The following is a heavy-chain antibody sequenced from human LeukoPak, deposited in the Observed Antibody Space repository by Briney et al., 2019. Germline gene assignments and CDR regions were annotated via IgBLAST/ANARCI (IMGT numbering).Heavy chain of an antibody. J-gene: IGHJ4*02. D-gene: IGHD6-19*01. CDR3: ARDPGIAVAGATNAFDY. Sequence: PGGALRLSCAPSGFTFRDYSMNWVRQARGKGPEHLSYITPTSSIIYYVDAVKGRFTISRDNAKNSLYLQMNSLRAEDTAVYFCARDPGIAVAGATNAFDYWGQGTLVIVSS. V-gene: IGHV3-48*04. CDR1: GFTFRDYS. CDR2: ITPTSSII.